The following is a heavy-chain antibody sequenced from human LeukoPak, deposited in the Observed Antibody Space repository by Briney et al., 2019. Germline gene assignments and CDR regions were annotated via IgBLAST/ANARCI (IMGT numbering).Heavy chain of an antibody. Sequence: GGSLRLSCAASGFTFSSYAMSWVRQAPGKGLEWVSAISGSGGSTYYADSVKGRFTISRDNSKNTLYLQMNSLRAEDTAVYYCAKAVGYSYGLSWDDAFDIWGQGTMVTVSS. CDR1: GFTFSSYA. D-gene: IGHD5-18*01. CDR3: AKAVGYSYGLSWDDAFDI. CDR2: ISGSGGST. J-gene: IGHJ3*02. V-gene: IGHV3-23*01.